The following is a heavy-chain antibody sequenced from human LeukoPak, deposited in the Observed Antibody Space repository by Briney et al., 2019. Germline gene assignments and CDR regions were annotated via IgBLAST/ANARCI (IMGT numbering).Heavy chain of an antibody. CDR2: IYPGDSDT. D-gene: IGHD3-9*01. Sequence: GESLKISCKGSGHSFTSYWIGWVRQMPGKGLEWMGIIYPGDSDTRYSPSFQGQVTISADKSISTAYLQWSSLKASDTAMYYCARLDILTGYYSEVNYYYYYMDVWGKGTTVTVSS. CDR3: ARLDILTGYYSEVNYYYYYMDV. CDR1: GHSFTSYW. J-gene: IGHJ6*03. V-gene: IGHV5-51*01.